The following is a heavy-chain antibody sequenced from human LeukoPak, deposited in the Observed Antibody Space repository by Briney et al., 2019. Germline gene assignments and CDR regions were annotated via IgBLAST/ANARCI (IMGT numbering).Heavy chain of an antibody. CDR1: GFTVSINY. Sequence: GGSLRLSCAASGFTVSINYMSWVRQAPGKGLEWVSVIYSGGSTYYADSVKGRFTISRHNSKNTLYLQMNSLRAEDTAVYYCAREARIKHYYDSSGYQYYYYYGMDVWGQGTTVTVSS. CDR3: AREARIKHYYDSSGYQYYYYYGMDV. J-gene: IGHJ6*02. D-gene: IGHD3-22*01. CDR2: IYSGGST. V-gene: IGHV3-53*04.